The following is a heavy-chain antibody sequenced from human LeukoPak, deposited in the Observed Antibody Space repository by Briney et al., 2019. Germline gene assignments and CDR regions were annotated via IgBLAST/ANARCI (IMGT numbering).Heavy chain of an antibody. CDR1: TFTVSTNY. V-gene: IGHV3-66*01. D-gene: IGHD3-10*01. J-gene: IGHJ4*02. CDR2: IYSGGSP. CDR3: VPLTDGSVDQ. Sequence: GGSLRLSCAASTFTVSTNYMTWVRQAPGKGLEWVSMIYSGGSPYYADSVKGRFTISRDNSKNTLNLQMNSLRVEDTAVYYSVPLTDGSVDQWGQGTLVTVSS.